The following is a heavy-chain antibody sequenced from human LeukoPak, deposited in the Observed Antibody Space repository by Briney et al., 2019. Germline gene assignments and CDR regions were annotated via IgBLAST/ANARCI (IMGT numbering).Heavy chain of an antibody. CDR3: AKATAPGDSSGWYDY. CDR1: GFTFDDYA. CDR2: ISWNSGSI. Sequence: GGSLRLSCAASGFTFDDYAMPWVRQAPGKGLEWVSGISWNSGSIGYADSVKGRFTISRDNAKNSLYLQMNSLRAEDTALYYCAKATAPGDSSGWYDYWGQGTLVTVSS. J-gene: IGHJ4*02. D-gene: IGHD6-19*01. V-gene: IGHV3-9*01.